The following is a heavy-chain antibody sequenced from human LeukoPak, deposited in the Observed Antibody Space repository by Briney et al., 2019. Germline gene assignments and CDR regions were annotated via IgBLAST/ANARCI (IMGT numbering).Heavy chain of an antibody. CDR1: GYTFTGYC. Sequence: SVKVSCKASGYTFTGYCMHWVRQAPGQGLEWMGWINPNSGGTNYAQRFQGRVTMTRDTSISTAYMELSRLRSDDTAVYYCARGASGVYTVTTSWFDPWGQGTLVTVSS. V-gene: IGHV1-2*02. CDR2: INPNSGGT. CDR3: ARGASGVYTVTTSWFDP. D-gene: IGHD4-17*01. J-gene: IGHJ5*02.